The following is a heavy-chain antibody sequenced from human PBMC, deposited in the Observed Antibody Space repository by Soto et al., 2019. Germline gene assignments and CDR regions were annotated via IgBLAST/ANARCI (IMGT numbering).Heavy chain of an antibody. D-gene: IGHD1-20*01. CDR2: IYPGDSDT. J-gene: IGHJ4*02. Sequence: GESLKISCKVPGDSFTNYWIGWVRHMPGKGLEWMGIIYPGDSDTRYRPSFQGQATISADKSISTAYLQWSSLKASDSAMYYCAGSVISGTTWTFDYWGQGTLVTVSS. V-gene: IGHV5-51*01. CDR1: GDSFTNYW. CDR3: AGSVISGTTWTFDY.